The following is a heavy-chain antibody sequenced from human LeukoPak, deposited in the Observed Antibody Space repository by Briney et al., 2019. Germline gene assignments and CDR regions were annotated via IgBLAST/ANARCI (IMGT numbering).Heavy chain of an antibody. D-gene: IGHD3-3*01. V-gene: IGHV4-59*08. CDR2: IYYSGST. CDR3: ARTIQYDFWSGYSNYYYFDY. CDR1: GGSISSYY. Sequence: PSETLSLTCTVSGGSISSYYWGWIRQPPGKGLEWIGYIYYSGSTNYNPSLKSRVTISVDTSKNQFSLKLSSVTAADTAVYYCARTIQYDFWSGYSNYYYFDYWGQGTLVTVSS. J-gene: IGHJ4*02.